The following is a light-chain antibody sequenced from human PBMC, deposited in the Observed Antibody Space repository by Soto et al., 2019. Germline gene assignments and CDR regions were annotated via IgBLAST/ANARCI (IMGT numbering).Light chain of an antibody. Sequence: EIVLTQSPGTLSVSPGDRVTLSCRASQSISINLAWYQHKPGQAPRLLIHAGSTRATGIPARISGSGSGTEFTLTISSLQSEDFAVYYCQQYNTSPRTFGQGTKVDI. CDR2: AGS. CDR3: QQYNTSPRT. CDR1: QSISIN. J-gene: IGKJ1*01. V-gene: IGKV3D-15*01.